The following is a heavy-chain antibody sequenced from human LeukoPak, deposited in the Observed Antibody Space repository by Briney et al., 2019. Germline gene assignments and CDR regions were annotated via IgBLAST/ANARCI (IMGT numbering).Heavy chain of an antibody. CDR2: IIASSGST. CDR1: EFSISNSA. Sequence: GGSLRLSCAASEFSISNSAMSWVRQAQGKGLEWVSLIIASSGSTFYADSVKGRFTISRDISRNTLYLQMNSLRAEDTAVYYCAKGAYDYIEMGYFDYWGQGTLVTVSS. J-gene: IGHJ4*02. D-gene: IGHD5-12*01. V-gene: IGHV3-23*01. CDR3: AKGAYDYIEMGYFDY.